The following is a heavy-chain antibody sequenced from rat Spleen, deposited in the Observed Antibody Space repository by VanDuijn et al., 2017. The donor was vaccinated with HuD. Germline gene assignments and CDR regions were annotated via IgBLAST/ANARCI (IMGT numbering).Heavy chain of an antibody. Sequence: EVQLVESDGGLVRPGRSLKLSCAASGFSFSDYNMAWVRQAPTKGLEWVATLSYDATAPYYRDSVKGRFTISRNNANTTLYLQMDGLRSEETATYYCARGGYNYGWFAYWGQGTLVTVSS. CDR2: LSYDATAP. CDR3: ARGGYNYGWFAY. D-gene: IGHD1-9*01. V-gene: IGHV5-29*01. J-gene: IGHJ3*01. CDR1: GFSFSDYN.